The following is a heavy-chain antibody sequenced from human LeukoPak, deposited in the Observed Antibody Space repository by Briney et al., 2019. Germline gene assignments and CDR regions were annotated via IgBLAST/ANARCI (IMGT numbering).Heavy chain of an antibody. V-gene: IGHV4-39*01. CDR1: GGSISSSTYY. CDR3: ARLYYYYGLDV. Sequence: SETLSLTCTVSGGSISSSTYYCGWIRQPPGKGLELIGSKYYSGNSYYNPSLKSRVSISVDTSKNQFSLKLSSVTAADTAVYYCARLYYYYGLDVWGQGTTVTVSS. CDR2: KYYSGNS. J-gene: IGHJ6*02.